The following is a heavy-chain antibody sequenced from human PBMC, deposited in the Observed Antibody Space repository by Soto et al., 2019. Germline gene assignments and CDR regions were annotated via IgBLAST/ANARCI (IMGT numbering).Heavy chain of an antibody. J-gene: IGHJ6*02. D-gene: IGHD4-17*01. CDR1: GGTFSSYA. V-gene: IGHV1-69*01. CDR3: ARGAYGDYYYYYGMDV. Sequence: QVQLVQSGAEVKKPGSSVKVSCKASGGTFSSYAISWVRQAPGQGLEWMGGIIPIFGTANYAQKFQGRVTIAADESTCTAYMELSSLRSEDTAVYYCARGAYGDYYYYYGMDVWGQGTTVTVSS. CDR2: IIPIFGTA.